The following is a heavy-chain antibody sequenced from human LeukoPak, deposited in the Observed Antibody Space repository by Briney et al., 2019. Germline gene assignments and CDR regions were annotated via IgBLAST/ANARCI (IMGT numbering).Heavy chain of an antibody. CDR2: INHSGST. V-gene: IGHV4-34*01. J-gene: IGHJ6*02. D-gene: IGHD4-17*01. Sequence: SETLSLTCAVYGGSFSGYYWSWIRQPPGKGLEWIGEINHSGSTNYNPSLKSRVTISVDTSKNQFSLKLSSVTAADTAVYCCARQLGDYGHYGMDVWGQGTTVTVSS. CDR3: ARQLGDYGHYGMDV. CDR1: GGSFSGYY.